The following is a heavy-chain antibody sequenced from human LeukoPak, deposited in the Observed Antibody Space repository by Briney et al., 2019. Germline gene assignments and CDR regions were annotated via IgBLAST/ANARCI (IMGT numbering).Heavy chain of an antibody. CDR2: IKKDGSEK. J-gene: IGHJ4*02. D-gene: IGHD1-26*01. V-gene: IGHV3-7*01. CDR1: GFTFSSYW. CDR3: ARDLSGVTGCTYGRGIDY. Sequence: GGSLRLSCAASGFTFSSYWMSRVRQAPGKGLEWVANIKKDGSEKYYVDSVKGRFTVSRDNAKTSLYLQMNSLRAEDTAVYYCARDLSGVTGCTYGRGIDYWGQGTLVIVSS.